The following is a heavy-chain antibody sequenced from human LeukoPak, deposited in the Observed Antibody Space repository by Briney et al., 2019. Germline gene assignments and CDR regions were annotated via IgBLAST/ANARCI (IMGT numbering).Heavy chain of an antibody. Sequence: GGSLRLSCTASGFTFSDYAMNWVRQAPGKGLEWVSAISGRSGSTYYTDSVEGRFTISRDNSKNTLYLQMDRLRVEDTAVYYCVKDGDIVVVITFDYWGQGTLVTVSS. V-gene: IGHV3-23*01. CDR1: GFTFSDYA. D-gene: IGHD3-22*01. CDR3: VKDGDIVVVITFDY. J-gene: IGHJ4*02. CDR2: ISGRSGST.